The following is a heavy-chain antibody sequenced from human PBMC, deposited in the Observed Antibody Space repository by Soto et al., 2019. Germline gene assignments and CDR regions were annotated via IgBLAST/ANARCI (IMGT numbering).Heavy chain of an antibody. Sequence: PGESLKISCKGSGYSFTTYWISWVRQMPGEGLGWMGRINPTATYTNNSPTFQGHVTTSADKAITAAYLQWSSLKASDTAMYYCARHVQQLVLNAFDIWGRGTMVTVS. CDR2: INPTATYT. D-gene: IGHD6-13*01. J-gene: IGHJ3*02. CDR1: GYSFTTYW. V-gene: IGHV5-10-1*01. CDR3: ARHVQQLVLNAFDI.